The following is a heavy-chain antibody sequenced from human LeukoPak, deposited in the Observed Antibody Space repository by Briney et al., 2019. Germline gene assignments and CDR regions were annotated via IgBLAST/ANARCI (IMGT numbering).Heavy chain of an antibody. CDR2: IYSGGST. Sequence: GGSLRLSCAASGFTVSSNYMSWVRQAPGKGLEWVSVIYSGGSTYYADPVKGRFTISRDNSKNTLYLQMNSLRAEDTAVYYCARYYYGSGSYPYYFDYWGQGTLVTVSS. D-gene: IGHD3-10*01. CDR3: ARYYYGSGSYPYYFDY. CDR1: GFTVSSNY. J-gene: IGHJ4*02. V-gene: IGHV3-53*01.